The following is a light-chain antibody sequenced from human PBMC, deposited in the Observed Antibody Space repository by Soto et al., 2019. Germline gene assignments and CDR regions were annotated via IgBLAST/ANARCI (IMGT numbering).Light chain of an antibody. J-gene: IGKJ1*01. CDR3: QQYNHWPRT. CDR1: QSVSSKY. Sequence: EIVLTQSPGTLSLSPGERATLSCRASQSVSSKYLAWYQQKPGQAPRVLIYGTSIRASGVPERFSGGGSGTDFTLTITRLEPEDFAVYYCQQYNHWPRTFGQGTKVEIK. CDR2: GTS. V-gene: IGKV3-20*01.